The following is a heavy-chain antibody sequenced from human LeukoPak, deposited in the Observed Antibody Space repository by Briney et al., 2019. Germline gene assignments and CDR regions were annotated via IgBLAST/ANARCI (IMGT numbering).Heavy chain of an antibody. CDR2: INHSGST. V-gene: IGHV4-34*01. CDR1: GGSFSGYY. CDR3: ARQKRWLVDIPDV. D-gene: IGHD6-19*01. Sequence: SETLSLTCAVYGGSFSGYYWSWIRQPPGKGLEWIGEINHSGSTNYNPSLKSRVTISVDTSKNQFSLKLSSVTAADTAVYYCARQKRWLVDIPDVWGKGTTVTISS. J-gene: IGHJ6*04.